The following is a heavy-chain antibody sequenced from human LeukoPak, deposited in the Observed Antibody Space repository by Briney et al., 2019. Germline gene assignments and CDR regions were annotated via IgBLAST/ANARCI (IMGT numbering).Heavy chain of an antibody. V-gene: IGHV3-7*04. CDR1: GFTFSIYW. CDR2: IKQDGSEK. D-gene: IGHD5-18*01. Sequence: GGSLRLSCAASGFTFSIYWMSWVRQAPGKGLEWVANIKQDGSEKNYVDSVKGRFTISRDNAKNSLYLQMNSLRAEETAVYYCARDHHPFTAWGQGTLVTVSS. J-gene: IGHJ4*02. CDR3: ARDHHPFTA.